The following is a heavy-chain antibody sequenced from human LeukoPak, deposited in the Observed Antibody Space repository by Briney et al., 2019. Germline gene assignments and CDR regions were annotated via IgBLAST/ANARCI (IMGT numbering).Heavy chain of an antibody. J-gene: IGHJ6*03. CDR2: IYYSGST. Sequence: PSETLSLTCTVSGGSISSYYWSWIRQPPAKGLEWIGYIYYSGSTNYNPSLKSRVTISVDTSKNQFSLKLSSVTAADTAVYYCARAPYSNYYYYYMDVWGKGTTVTVSS. CDR3: ARAPYSNYYYYYMDV. CDR1: GGSISSYY. D-gene: IGHD4-11*01. V-gene: IGHV4-59*01.